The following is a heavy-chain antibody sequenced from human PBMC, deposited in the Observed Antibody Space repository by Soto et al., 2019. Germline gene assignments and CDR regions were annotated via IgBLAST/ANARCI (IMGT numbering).Heavy chain of an antibody. D-gene: IGHD1-26*01. Sequence: GASVKVSCKASGGTFSSYATSWVRQAPGQGLEWMGGIIPIFGTANYAQKFQGRVTITADESTSTAYMELSSLRSEDTAVYYCERDLYSGTYSRSFDYWGQGTLVTVSS. V-gene: IGHV1-69*13. J-gene: IGHJ4*02. CDR2: IIPIFGTA. CDR1: GGTFSSYA. CDR3: ERDLYSGTYSRSFDY.